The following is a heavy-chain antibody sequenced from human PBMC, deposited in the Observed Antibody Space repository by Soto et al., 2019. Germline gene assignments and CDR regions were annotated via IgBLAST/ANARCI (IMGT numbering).Heavy chain of an antibody. V-gene: IGHV1-69*06. D-gene: IGHD2-2*02. CDR3: ASPVVPAAIRGYYYYGMDV. CDR1: GGTFSSYA. CDR2: IIPIFGTA. Sequence: SVKVSCKASGGTFSSYAISWVRQAPGQGLEWMGGIIPIFGTANYAQKFQGRVTITADKSTSTAYMELSSLRSEDTAVYYCASPVVPAAIRGYYYYGMDVWGQGTTVTVSS. J-gene: IGHJ6*02.